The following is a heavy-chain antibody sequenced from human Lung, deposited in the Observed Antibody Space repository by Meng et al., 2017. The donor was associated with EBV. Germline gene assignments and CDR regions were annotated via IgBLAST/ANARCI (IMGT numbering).Heavy chain of an antibody. CDR2: MNPETDVT. Sequence: QVQLVQSGAEVKKPGASVKISCKASEYSFSRYYMHWVRQAPGQGLEWMGVMNPETDVTSYAEKFQGRVAMTRDTSTSTIYLELSSLRYDDTAVYFCARGGETVLDYVSTTFDHWGQGSLVTVSS. V-gene: IGHV1-46*01. CDR3: ARGGETVLDYVSTTFDH. D-gene: IGHD4-17*01. J-gene: IGHJ4*02. CDR1: EYSFSRYY.